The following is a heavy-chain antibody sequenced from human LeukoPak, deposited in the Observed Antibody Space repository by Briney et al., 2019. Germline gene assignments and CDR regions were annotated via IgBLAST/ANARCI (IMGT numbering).Heavy chain of an antibody. Sequence: GGSLRLSCAASGFTFSTYWMHWVRQAPGKGLVWVSRINNEGSGTGYEDSVKGRFTISRDNAKDTLFLQMNSLRAEDTAVYYCARGRYYAMDVWGQGTTVTVSS. CDR1: GFTFSTYW. CDR3: ARGRYYAMDV. J-gene: IGHJ6*02. CDR2: INNEGSGT. V-gene: IGHV3-74*01.